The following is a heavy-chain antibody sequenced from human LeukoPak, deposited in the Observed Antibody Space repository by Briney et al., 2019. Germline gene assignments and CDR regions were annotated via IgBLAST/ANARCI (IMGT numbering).Heavy chain of an antibody. CDR1: GFTFSSYW. CDR2: INSDGSST. CDR3: ARNDFFDIDY. D-gene: IGHD3-3*01. J-gene: IGHJ4*02. V-gene: IGHV3-74*01. Sequence: GGSLRLSCAASGFTFSSYWMHWVRQAPGKGLVWVSRINSDGSSTSYADSVKGRFTTSRDNAKNTLYLQMSSLRAEDTAVYDCARNDFFDIDYWGQGTLVTVSS.